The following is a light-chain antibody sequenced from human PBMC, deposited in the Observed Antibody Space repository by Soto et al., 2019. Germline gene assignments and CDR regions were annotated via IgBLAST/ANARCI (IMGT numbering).Light chain of an antibody. CDR3: QQSNNWPRP. CDR1: QSVSSN. J-gene: IGKJ1*01. V-gene: IGKV3-15*01. CDR2: GAS. Sequence: ERVVKESTATLSVSPGERATLSCRASQSVSSNLAWYQQKPGQAPRLLIYGASTRATGIPARFSGSGSGTEFTLTISSLQSEDFAVYYCQQSNNWPRPFAQG.